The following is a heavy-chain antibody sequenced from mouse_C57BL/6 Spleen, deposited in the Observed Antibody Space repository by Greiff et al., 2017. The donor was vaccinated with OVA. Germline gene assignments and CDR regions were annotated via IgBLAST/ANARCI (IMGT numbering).Heavy chain of an antibody. V-gene: IGHV1-69*01. CDR1: GYTFTSYW. D-gene: IGHD2-1*01. J-gene: IGHJ2*01. CDR3: ARRDGNSDY. Sequence: VQLQQPGAELVMPGASVKLSCKASGYTFTSYWMHWVKQRPGQGLEWIGEIDPSDSYTNYNQKFKGKSTLTVDKSSSTAYMQLSSLTSEDSAVYYCARRDGNSDYRGQGTTLTVSS. CDR2: IDPSDSYT.